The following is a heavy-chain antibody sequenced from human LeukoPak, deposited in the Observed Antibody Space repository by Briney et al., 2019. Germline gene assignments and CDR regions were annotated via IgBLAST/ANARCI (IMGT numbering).Heavy chain of an antibody. CDR1: GGSISSYY. CDR2: INHSGST. V-gene: IGHV4-34*01. J-gene: IGHJ3*02. D-gene: IGHD3-22*01. CDR3: ARAQYYYDSSGYSYDAFDI. Sequence: SETLSLTCTVSGGSISSYYWSWIRQPPGKGLEWIGEINHSGSTNYNPSLKSRVTISVDTSKNQFSLKLSSVTAADTAVYYCARAQYYYDSSGYSYDAFDIWGQGTMVTVSS.